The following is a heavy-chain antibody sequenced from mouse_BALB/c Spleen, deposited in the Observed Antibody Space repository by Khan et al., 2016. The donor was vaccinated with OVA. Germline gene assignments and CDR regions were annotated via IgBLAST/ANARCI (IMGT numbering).Heavy chain of an antibody. CDR3: TRDNNYYGYLAY. CDR2: ISYDGSN. CDR1: GYSITSGYY. D-gene: IGHD1-2*01. J-gene: IGHJ3*01. V-gene: IGHV3-6*02. Sequence: EVQLQESGPGLVKPSQSLSLTCSVTGYSITSGYYWNWIRQFPGNQLEWMGYISYDGSNNYNPSLKNQISITRYTSENQFFLTLNSVTTEDTATYYCTRDNNYYGYLAYWGQGTLVTVSA.